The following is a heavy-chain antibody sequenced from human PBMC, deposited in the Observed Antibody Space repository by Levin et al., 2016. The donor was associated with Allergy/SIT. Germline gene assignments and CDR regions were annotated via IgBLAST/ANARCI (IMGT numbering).Heavy chain of an antibody. CDR1: GFMFSGSV. CDR3: VRLGYRNTFHP. D-gene: IGHD2-2*03. J-gene: IGHJ5*02. CDR2: VRTQQNNYAT. V-gene: IGHV3-73*01. Sequence: GGSLRLSCAASGFMFSGSVMHWVRQSSGKGLEWVGHVRTQQNNYATAYSASLRDRFTISRDDSNSTVYLQMNRLRTEDTAVYYCVRLGYRNTFHPWGQGTLVTVSS.